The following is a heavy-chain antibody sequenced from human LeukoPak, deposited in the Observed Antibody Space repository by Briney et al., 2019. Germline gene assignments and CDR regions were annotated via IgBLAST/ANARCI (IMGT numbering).Heavy chain of an antibody. J-gene: IGHJ4*02. CDR2: IYYTGRT. Sequence: SETLSLTCPVSGGSISNYYWNWIRQSPGKGLEWMGYIYYTGRTSYNPSLHSRVTISVDTSKNQVSLKVSSVTAADTAVYYCARYGHYYFDSWGQGTLVPVSS. V-gene: IGHV4-59*08. D-gene: IGHD4-17*01. CDR1: GGSISNYY. CDR3: ARYGHYYFDS.